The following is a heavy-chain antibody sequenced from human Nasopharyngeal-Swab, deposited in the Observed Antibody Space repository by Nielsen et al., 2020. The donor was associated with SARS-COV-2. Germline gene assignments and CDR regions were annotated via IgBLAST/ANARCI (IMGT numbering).Heavy chain of an antibody. D-gene: IGHD6-6*01. CDR2: MNPNSGNT. CDR3: ARDEGVYSSSSRGAFDI. CDR1: GYTFTSYD. Sequence: ASVKVSCKASGYTFTSYDINWVRQATGQGLEWMGWMNPNSGNTGYAQKFQGRVTMTRNTSISTAYMELSSLRSEDTAVYYCARDEGVYSSSSRGAFDIWGQGTMVTVSS. J-gene: IGHJ3*02. V-gene: IGHV1-8*01.